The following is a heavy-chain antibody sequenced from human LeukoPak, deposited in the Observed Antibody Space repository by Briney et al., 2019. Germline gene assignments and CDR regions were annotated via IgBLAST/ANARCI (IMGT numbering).Heavy chain of an antibody. CDR2: INHSGSI. CDR3: ARHKPTYYDFWSGYYSGWFDP. D-gene: IGHD3-3*01. J-gene: IGHJ5*02. Sequence: SETLSLTCAVYGGSFSGYYWSWIRQPPGKGLEWIGEINHSGSINYNPSLKSRVTISVDTSKNQFSLKLSSVTAADTAVYYCARHKPTYYDFWSGYYSGWFDPWGQGTLVTVSS. V-gene: IGHV4-34*01. CDR1: GGSFSGYY.